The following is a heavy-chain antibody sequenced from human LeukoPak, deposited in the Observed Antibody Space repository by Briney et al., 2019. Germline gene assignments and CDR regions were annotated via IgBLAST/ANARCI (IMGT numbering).Heavy chain of an antibody. CDR1: GGTFSSYA. CDR2: IIPIFGTA. J-gene: IGHJ3*02. V-gene: IGHV1-69*05. D-gene: IGHD4-17*01. CDR3: AGNYGDGSRAFDI. Sequence: SVKVSCTASGGTFSSYAISWVRQAPGQGLEWMGRIIPIFGTANYAQKFQGRVTITTDESTSTAYMELSSLRSEDTAVYYCAGNYGDGSRAFDIWGQGTMVTVSS.